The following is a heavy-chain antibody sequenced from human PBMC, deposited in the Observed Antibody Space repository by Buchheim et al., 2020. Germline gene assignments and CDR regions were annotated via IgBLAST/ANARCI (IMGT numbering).Heavy chain of an antibody. CDR3: AREFISNYYDGSGYYRGGGGYYYYGMDV. V-gene: IGHV4-4*02. D-gene: IGHD3-22*01. CDR1: GGSISSSNW. Sequence: QVQLQESGPGLVKPSGTLSLTCAVSGGSISSSNWWSWVRQPPGKGLEWIGEIYHSGSTNYNPSLKSRVTISVDKSKNQFSLKLSSVTDADTAVYYCAREFISNYYDGSGYYRGGGGYYYYGMDVWGQGTT. CDR2: IYHSGST. J-gene: IGHJ6*02.